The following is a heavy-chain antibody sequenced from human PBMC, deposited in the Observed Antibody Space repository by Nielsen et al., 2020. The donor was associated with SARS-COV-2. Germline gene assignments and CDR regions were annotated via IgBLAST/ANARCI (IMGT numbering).Heavy chain of an antibody. D-gene: IGHD3-3*01. CDR3: ARYFLEWFSDYWYFDL. Sequence: SETLSLTCTVSGGSISSYYWSWIRQPPGKGLEWIGEINHSGSTNYNPSLKSRVTISVDTSKNQFSLKLSSVTAADTAVYYCARYFLEWFSDYWYFDLWGRGTLVTVSS. CDR1: GGSISSYY. J-gene: IGHJ2*01. V-gene: IGHV4-34*01. CDR2: INHSGST.